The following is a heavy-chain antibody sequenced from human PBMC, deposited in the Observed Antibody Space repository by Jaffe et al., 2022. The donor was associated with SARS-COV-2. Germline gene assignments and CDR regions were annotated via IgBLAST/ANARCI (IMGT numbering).Heavy chain of an antibody. CDR3: ARTLVVVASGDGTDAFDI. CDR1: GFTFSSYS. J-gene: IGHJ3*02. D-gene: IGHD2-15*01. V-gene: IGHV3-21*01. Sequence: EVQLVESGGGLVKPGGSLRLSCAASGFTFSSYSMNWVRQAPGKGLEWVSSISSSSSYIYYADSVKGRFTISRDNAKNSLYLQMNSLRAEDTAVYYCARTLVVVASGDGTDAFDIWGQGTMVTVSS. CDR2: ISSSSSYI.